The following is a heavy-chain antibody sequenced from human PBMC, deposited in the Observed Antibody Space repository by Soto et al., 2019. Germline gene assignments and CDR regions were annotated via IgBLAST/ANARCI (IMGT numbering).Heavy chain of an antibody. CDR3: ARTHWVSGTEY. J-gene: IGHJ4*02. D-gene: IGHD6-19*01. CDR1: GGSMTGYF. Sequence: QVQLQESGPGLVKPSETLSLTCTVSGGSMTGYFWTWIRQPAGKGLEWIGHVYNTGNTDYNPSLESRISMAVDTSKRQFSLKVKSMTAADTAVYYCARTHWVSGTEYWGQGTLVTVSS. CDR2: VYNTGNT. V-gene: IGHV4-4*07.